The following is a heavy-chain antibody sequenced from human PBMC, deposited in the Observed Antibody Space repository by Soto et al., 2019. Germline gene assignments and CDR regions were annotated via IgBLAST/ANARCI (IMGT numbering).Heavy chain of an antibody. D-gene: IGHD3-9*01. V-gene: IGHV4-4*02. Sequence: QVQLQESGPGLVKPSGTLSLTCAVSGGSISSSNWWSWVRQPPGKGLEWIGEIYHSGSTNYNPSLKRRVTISVDKSKNQFSLKLSSVTAADTAVYYCARVLPVDILTGGLDYWGQGTLVTGSS. CDR3: ARVLPVDILTGGLDY. J-gene: IGHJ4*02. CDR1: GGSISSSNW. CDR2: IYHSGST.